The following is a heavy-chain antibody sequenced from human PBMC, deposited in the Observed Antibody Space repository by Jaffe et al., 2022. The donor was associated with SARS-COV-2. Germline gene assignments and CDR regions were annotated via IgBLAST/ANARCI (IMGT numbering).Heavy chain of an antibody. CDR2: IYHSGST. Sequence: QVQLQESGPGLVKPSGTLSLTCAVSGGSISSSNWWSWVRQPPGKGLEWIGEIYHSGSTNYNPSLKSRVTISVDKSKNQFSLKLSSVTAADTAVYYCAGSDYDSSGYYTPHDAFDIWGQGTMVTVSS. V-gene: IGHV4-4*02. D-gene: IGHD3-22*01. CDR3: AGSDYDSSGYYTPHDAFDI. J-gene: IGHJ3*02. CDR1: GGSISSSNW.